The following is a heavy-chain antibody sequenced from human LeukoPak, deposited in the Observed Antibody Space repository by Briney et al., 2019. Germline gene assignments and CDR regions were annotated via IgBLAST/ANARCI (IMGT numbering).Heavy chain of an antibody. J-gene: IGHJ4*02. CDR3: ARAGQWLVMGYFDY. D-gene: IGHD6-19*01. V-gene: IGHV4-4*02. CDR2: IYHSGST. CDR1: GGSISSSNW. Sequence: SGTLSLTCAVSGGSISSSNWWSWVRQPPGKGREGFGEIYHSGSTNYNPSLKSRVTISVDKSKNQFSLKLTSVTAADTAVYYCARAGQWLVMGYFDYWGQGTLVTVSS.